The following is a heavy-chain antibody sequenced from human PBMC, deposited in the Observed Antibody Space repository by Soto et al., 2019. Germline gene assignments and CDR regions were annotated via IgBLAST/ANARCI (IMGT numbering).Heavy chain of an antibody. CDR1: GYSFTSYW. D-gene: IGHD3-10*01. CDR3: ASSLPLLSYYGMDV. Sequence: GESLKISCKGSGYSFTSYWISWVRQMPGKGLEWMGRIDPSDSYTNYSPSFQGHVTISADKSISTAYLQWSSLKASDTAMYYCASSLPLLSYYGMDVRGKGTTVTVSS. V-gene: IGHV5-10-1*01. CDR2: IDPSDSYT. J-gene: IGHJ6*04.